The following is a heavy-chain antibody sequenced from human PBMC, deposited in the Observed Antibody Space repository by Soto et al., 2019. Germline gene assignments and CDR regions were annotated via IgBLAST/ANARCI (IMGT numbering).Heavy chain of an antibody. D-gene: IGHD6-6*01. CDR3: ERRDGSVESLAARSDWYFDL. Sequence: EVQLLESGGGLVQPGGSLRLSCAASGFTFSSYAMSWVRQAPGKGLEWVSAISGSGGSTYYADSVKGRFTISRDNSKNMLDLQRHSLEAEVTAVYYCERRDGSVESLAARSDWYFDLWGRGTLVTVSS. CDR1: GFTFSSYA. J-gene: IGHJ2*01. CDR2: ISGSGGST. V-gene: IGHV3-23*01.